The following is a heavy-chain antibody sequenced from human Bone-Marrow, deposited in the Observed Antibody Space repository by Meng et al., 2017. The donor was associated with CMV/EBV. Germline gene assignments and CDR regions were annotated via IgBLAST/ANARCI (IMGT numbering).Heavy chain of an antibody. CDR2: IYYSGST. CDR1: GGSISSYY. CDR3: ARDHWRTALYYYGMDV. Sequence: SETLSLTCTVSGGSISSYYWSWIRQPPGKGLEWIGYIYYSGSTNYNPSLKSRVTISVDTSKNQFSLKLSSVTAADTAVYYCARDHWRTALYYYGMDVWGQGTTVTVSS. J-gene: IGHJ6*02. D-gene: IGHD1-1*01. V-gene: IGHV4-59*01.